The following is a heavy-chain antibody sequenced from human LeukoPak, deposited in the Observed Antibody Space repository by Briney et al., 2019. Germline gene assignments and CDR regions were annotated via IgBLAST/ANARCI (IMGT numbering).Heavy chain of an antibody. J-gene: IGHJ4*02. D-gene: IGHD4-23*01. CDR2: ISSSSSYI. CDR3: ASMDYGGPLFDY. V-gene: IGHV3-21*01. Sequence: GGSLRLSCAASGFTFSSYSMNWVRQAPGKGLEWVSSISSSSSYIYYADSVKGRFTISRDNAKNPLYLQMNSLRAEDTAVYYCASMDYGGPLFDYWGQGTLVTVSS. CDR1: GFTFSSYS.